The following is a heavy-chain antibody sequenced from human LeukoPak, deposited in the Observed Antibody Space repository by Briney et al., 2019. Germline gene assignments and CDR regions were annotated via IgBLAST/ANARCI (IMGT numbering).Heavy chain of an antibody. V-gene: IGHV1-18*01. CDR2: ISAYNGNT. Sequence: ASVKVSCKASGYTFTSYGISWVRQAPGQGLEWMGWISAYNGNTNYAQKLQGRVTMTTDTSTSTAYKELRSLRSDDTAVYYCARDEPSPDYYYYMDVWGKGTTVTVSS. CDR1: GYTFTSYG. J-gene: IGHJ6*03. CDR3: ARDEPSPDYYYYMDV.